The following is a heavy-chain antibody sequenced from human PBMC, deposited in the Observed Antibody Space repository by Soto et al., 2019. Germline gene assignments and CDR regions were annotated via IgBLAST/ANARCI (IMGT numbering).Heavy chain of an antibody. CDR1: GGSISSGDYY. V-gene: IGHV4-61*08. D-gene: IGHD3-16*02. Sequence: SETLSLTCTVSGGSISSGDYYWSWIRQPPGKGLEWIGYVYYSGTTNYNPSLKSRVTISVDLSKNQFSLRLSSVTTADTAVYYCARAPTYDYVWGSYRTRFDYWGQGTLVTVSS. CDR2: VYYSGTT. J-gene: IGHJ4*02. CDR3: ARAPTYDYVWGSYRTRFDY.